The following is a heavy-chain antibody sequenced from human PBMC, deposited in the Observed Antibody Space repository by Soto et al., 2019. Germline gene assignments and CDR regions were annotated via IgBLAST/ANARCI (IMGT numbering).Heavy chain of an antibody. Sequence: GESLKISCKGSGYNFTTFWIGWVRQVPGKGLEWMGIIYPGDSETKYGPDFEGQVTISADRSTNTAYLQWRSLRASDTAMYYCARLGFPGAIYFDSWGLGTLVTVPQ. CDR1: GYNFTTFW. J-gene: IGHJ4*02. V-gene: IGHV5-51*01. CDR2: IYPGDSET. CDR3: ARLGFPGAIYFDS.